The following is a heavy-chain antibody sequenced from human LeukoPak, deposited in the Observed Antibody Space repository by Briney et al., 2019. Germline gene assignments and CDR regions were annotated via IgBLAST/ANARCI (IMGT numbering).Heavy chain of an antibody. V-gene: IGHV1-2*02. Sequence: RASVKVSCKASGYTFTGYYMHWVRQAPGQGLEWMGWINPNSGGTNYAQKFQGRVTMTGDTSISTAYMELSRLRSDDTAVYYCASNMITFGGVRAFDIWGQGTMVTVSS. CDR1: GYTFTGYY. CDR2: INPNSGGT. CDR3: ASNMITFGGVRAFDI. D-gene: IGHD3-16*01. J-gene: IGHJ3*02.